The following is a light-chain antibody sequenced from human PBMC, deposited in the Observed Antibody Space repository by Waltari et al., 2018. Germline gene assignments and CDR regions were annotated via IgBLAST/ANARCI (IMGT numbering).Light chain of an antibody. V-gene: IGKV3-11*01. CDR1: QGVSSY. Sequence: EIVLTQSPATLSSSPGERATLSWRPSQGVSSYLAWFQQKPGRAPKLLVYDASSRATGLPARFSGSGSGTDFTLTISSLGPEDFAVYYCQQSGKWPRTFGQGTKVEIK. CDR3: QQSGKWPRT. J-gene: IGKJ1*01. CDR2: DAS.